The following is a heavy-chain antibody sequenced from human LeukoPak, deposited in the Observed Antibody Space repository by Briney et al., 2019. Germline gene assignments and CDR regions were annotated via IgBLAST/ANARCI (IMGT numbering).Heavy chain of an antibody. CDR2: INSDGINT. CDR3: ARGSHRRYSSSWYSL. J-gene: IGHJ4*02. D-gene: IGHD6-13*01. Sequence: GGSLRLSCAASGFTFSNYWMHWVRQAPGKGLVWVSRINSDGINTSYADSVKGRFTISRDDSKNTLYLQMGSLRVEDMAVYYCARGSHRRYSSSWYSLWGQGTLVTVSS. V-gene: IGHV3-74*01. CDR1: GFTFSNYW.